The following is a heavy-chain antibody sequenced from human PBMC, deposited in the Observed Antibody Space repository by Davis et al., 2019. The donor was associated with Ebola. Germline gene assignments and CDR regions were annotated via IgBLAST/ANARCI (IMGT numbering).Heavy chain of an antibody. V-gene: IGHV1-8*01. CDR3: ARGRGREWLETDY. CDR2: MNPNSGNT. CDR1: GYTFTSYD. D-gene: IGHD6-19*01. J-gene: IGHJ4*02. Sequence: AASVRVSCKASGYTFTSYDINWVRQATGQGLEWMGWMNPNSGNTGYAQKFQGRVTMTRNTSISTAYMELSSLRSEDTAVYYCARGRGREWLETDYWGQETLVTVSS.